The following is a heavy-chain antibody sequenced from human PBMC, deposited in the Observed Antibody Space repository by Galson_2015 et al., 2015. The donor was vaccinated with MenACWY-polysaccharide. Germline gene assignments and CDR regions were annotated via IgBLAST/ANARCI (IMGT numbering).Heavy chain of an antibody. CDR1: GGSSSSDY. J-gene: IGHJ5*02. D-gene: IGHD2-21*02. CDR3: ARIPWCGGACSYGWFDP. V-gene: IGHV4-59*01. CDR2: MYYRGRT. Sequence: ETLSLTCGVSGGSSSSDYWWGFRPPPGRGLDWIGNMYYRGRTKYNTSLESRITISIDTSKSHFSLKLTSVTAADTAVYYCARIPWCGGACSYGWFDPWGQGTLDTVSS.